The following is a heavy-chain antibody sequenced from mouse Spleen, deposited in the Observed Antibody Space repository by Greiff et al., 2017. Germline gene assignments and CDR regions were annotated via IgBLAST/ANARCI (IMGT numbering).Heavy chain of an antibody. J-gene: IGHJ2*01. CDR2: IDPETGGT. CDR1: GYTFTDYE. D-gene: IGHD2-3*01. Sequence: QVQLKESGAELVRPGASVTLSCKASGYTFTDYEMHWVKQTPVHGLEWIGAIDPETGGTAYNQKFKGKAILTADKSSSTAYMELRSLTSEDSAVYYCTRSEGYSYYFDYWGQGTTLTVSS. V-gene: IGHV1-15*01. CDR3: TRSEGYSYYFDY.